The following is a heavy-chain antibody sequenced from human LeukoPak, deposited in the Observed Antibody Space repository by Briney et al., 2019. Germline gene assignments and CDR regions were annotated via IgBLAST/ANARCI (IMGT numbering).Heavy chain of an antibody. Sequence: PGGSLRLSCAASGFIFSGYGIHWVRQAPGKGLEWVALISHDGNTKYYADSVKGPFTISRDNFMNTVYLQMSGLRPEDTAVYYCAKCGGPNYGFSIDYWGQGTLVTVSS. V-gene: IGHV3-30*18. CDR3: AKCGGPNYGFSIDY. CDR1: GFIFSGYG. CDR2: ISHDGNTK. D-gene: IGHD3/OR15-3a*01. J-gene: IGHJ4*02.